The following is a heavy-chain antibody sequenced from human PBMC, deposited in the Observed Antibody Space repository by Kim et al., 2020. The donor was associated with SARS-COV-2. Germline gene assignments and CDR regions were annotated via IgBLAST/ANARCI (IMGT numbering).Heavy chain of an antibody. Sequence: GGSLRLSCAASGFTFSSYSMNWVRQAPGKGLEWVSAISGSGGGTYYADSVKGRFTISRDNAKNTLYLQMNSLRAEDTAVYYCAKDPGVGATGPNYYWGQGTL. CDR2: ISGSGGGT. V-gene: IGHV3-23*01. CDR3: AKDPGVGATGPNYY. J-gene: IGHJ4*02. CDR1: GFTFSSYS. D-gene: IGHD1-26*01.